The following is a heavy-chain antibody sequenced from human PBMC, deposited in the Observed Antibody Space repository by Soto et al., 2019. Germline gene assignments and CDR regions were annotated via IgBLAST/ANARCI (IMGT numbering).Heavy chain of an antibody. J-gene: IGHJ6*02. CDR1: GFDFSGYT. CDR3: ARVDCSTTTCYYYGFDV. D-gene: IGHD2-2*01. Sequence: QVHLEESGGGVVQPGGSLRLSCAGSGFDFSGYTIHWVRQAPGKGLEWVAVISYDGSDKYYADSVKGRFTISRDNAKKTLYLQMSSLRIEDTAVYYCARVDCSTTTCYYYGFDVWGQGTTVTVSS. V-gene: IGHV3-30-3*01. CDR2: ISYDGSDK.